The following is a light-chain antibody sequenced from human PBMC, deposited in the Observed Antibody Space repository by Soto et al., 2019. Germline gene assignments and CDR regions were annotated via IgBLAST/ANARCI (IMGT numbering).Light chain of an antibody. V-gene: IGKV3-15*01. J-gene: IGKJ5*01. CDR3: QQYNNWPIT. CDR1: QSVSNTY. CDR2: GAS. Sequence: EILMTQYPNTLSVSPGERATLSCRASQSVSNTYLAWYQQKPGQAPRLLTYGASTRATGIPARFTGSGSGTEFTLTISSLQSEDFAVYYCQQYNNWPITFGQGTRLEIK.